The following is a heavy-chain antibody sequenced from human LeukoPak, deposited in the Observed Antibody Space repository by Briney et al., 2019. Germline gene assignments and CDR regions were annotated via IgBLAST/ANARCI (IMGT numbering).Heavy chain of an antibody. V-gene: IGHV3-30*01. CDR1: GFTFSRHS. CDR3: ASGLRGPFDY. Sequence: GRPLRLSCAASGFTFSRHSMHWVRQAPGKGLEWVAVISYDGSNKYYADSVKGRFTISRDNSKNTLYLQMNSLRAEDTAVYYCASGLRGPFDYWGQGTLVTVSS. D-gene: IGHD6-19*01. CDR2: ISYDGSNK. J-gene: IGHJ4*02.